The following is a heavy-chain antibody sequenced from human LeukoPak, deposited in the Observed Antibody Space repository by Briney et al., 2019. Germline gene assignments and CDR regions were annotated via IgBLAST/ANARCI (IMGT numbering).Heavy chain of an antibody. D-gene: IGHD6-13*01. Sequence: GGSLRLSCAASGFNFSSYAMSWVRQVPGEGLEWVSSISSSSSYIYYADSVKGRFTISRDNAKNSLYLQMNSLRAEDTAVYYCARDSPLYSSSWAGDFDYWGQGTLVTVSS. CDR1: GFNFSSYA. J-gene: IGHJ4*02. V-gene: IGHV3-21*01. CDR2: ISSSSSYI. CDR3: ARDSPLYSSSWAGDFDY.